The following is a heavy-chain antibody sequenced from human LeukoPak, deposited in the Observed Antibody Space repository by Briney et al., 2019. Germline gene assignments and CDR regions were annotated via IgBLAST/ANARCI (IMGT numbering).Heavy chain of an antibody. CDR1: GGSFSGYY. V-gene: IGHV4-34*01. D-gene: IGHD5-12*01. Sequence: PSETLSLTCAVYGGSFSGYYWSWLRQPPGKGLEWIGEINHSGSTNYNPSLKSRVTISVDTSKNQFSLKLSSVTAADTAVYYCAREEGGYAVYYYYYMDVWGKGTTVTVSS. CDR3: AREEGGYAVYYYYYMDV. J-gene: IGHJ6*03. CDR2: INHSGST.